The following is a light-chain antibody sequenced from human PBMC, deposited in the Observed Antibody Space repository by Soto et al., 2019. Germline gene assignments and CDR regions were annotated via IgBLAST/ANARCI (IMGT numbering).Light chain of an antibody. CDR3: QHYNSYSEA. CDR2: KAS. J-gene: IGKJ1*01. CDR1: QTISSW. Sequence: DFQMSQSPSTLSGSVGDRVTITCRASQTISSWLAWYQQRPGKAPKLLIYKASTLKSGVPSRFSGSGSGTEFTLTISSLQPDDFATYYCQHYNSYSEAFAQGTKVDIK. V-gene: IGKV1-5*03.